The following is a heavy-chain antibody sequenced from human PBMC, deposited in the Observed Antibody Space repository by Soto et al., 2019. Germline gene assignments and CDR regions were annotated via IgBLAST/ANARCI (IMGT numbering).Heavy chain of an antibody. CDR1: GYSISLGYY. V-gene: IGHV4-38-2*01. CDR3: ARVKLVGRGVFDD. CDR2: IYHSGNT. J-gene: IGHJ4*02. D-gene: IGHD2-8*01. Sequence: PSETLSLTCAVSGYSISLGYYWGWIRQPPGKGLEWIGSIYHSGNTYYNPSLKSRVSISLDTSKNHFSLELTSVTAADTAVYYCARVKLVGRGVFDDWGLGTLVTVS.